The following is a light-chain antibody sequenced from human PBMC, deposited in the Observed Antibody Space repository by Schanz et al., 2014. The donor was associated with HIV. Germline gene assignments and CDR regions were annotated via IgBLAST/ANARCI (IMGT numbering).Light chain of an antibody. V-gene: IGLV1-44*01. CDR1: TSNIGTGFH. CDR2: MNS. J-gene: IGLJ2*01. CDR3: ATWDIGLNGPV. Sequence: QSALTQPPSVSGAPGQRVTISCTGGTSNIGTGFHVHWYLQVPGTAPKILIYMNSQRPSGVPDRFSGSKSGTSASLVISALQSEDEADYFCATWDIGLNGPVFGGGTKLTVL.